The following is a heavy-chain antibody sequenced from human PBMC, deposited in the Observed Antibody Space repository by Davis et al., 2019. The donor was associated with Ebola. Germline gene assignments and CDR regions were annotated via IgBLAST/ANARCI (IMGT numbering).Heavy chain of an antibody. Sequence: GESLKISCAASGFTFSDYYMTWIRQAPEKGLEWVSYISTPVGTMYYADSVKGRFTISRDNAKNSLYLQMNSLRAEDTAIYYCARVSRTYSGYDFDYWGQGTTVTVSS. CDR2: ISTPVGTM. D-gene: IGHD5-12*01. J-gene: IGHJ4*03. CDR3: ARVSRTYSGYDFDY. CDR1: GFTFSDYY. V-gene: IGHV3-11*01.